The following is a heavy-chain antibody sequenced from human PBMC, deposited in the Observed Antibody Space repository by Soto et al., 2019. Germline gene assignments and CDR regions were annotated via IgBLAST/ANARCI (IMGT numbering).Heavy chain of an antibody. J-gene: IGHJ4*02. V-gene: IGHV1-45*02. Sequence: GASVKVSCKASGYTFTCCSLHWLQQAPGQGLERMRWITLYNGNTNYAKKFQGRVTITRDMSLRTAYIELSSLRSEDTAVYYCAASRWLQYTFDYWGQGTLVTVSS. CDR3: AASRWLQYTFDY. D-gene: IGHD5-12*01. CDR1: GYTFTCCS. CDR2: ITLYNGNT.